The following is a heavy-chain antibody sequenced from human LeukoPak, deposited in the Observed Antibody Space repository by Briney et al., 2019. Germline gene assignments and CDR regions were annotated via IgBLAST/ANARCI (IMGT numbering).Heavy chain of an antibody. D-gene: IGHD3-22*01. CDR1: GFTFSSFE. CDR2: ISSSGSTI. Sequence: GGSLRLSCGASGFTFSSFEMNWVRQAPGKGLEWVSYISSSGSTIYYADSVKGRFTISRDNAKNSLYLQMNSLRAGDTAVYYCVRAHYYDSSGFDYWGQGTLVTVSS. CDR3: VRAHYYDSSGFDY. V-gene: IGHV3-48*03. J-gene: IGHJ4*02.